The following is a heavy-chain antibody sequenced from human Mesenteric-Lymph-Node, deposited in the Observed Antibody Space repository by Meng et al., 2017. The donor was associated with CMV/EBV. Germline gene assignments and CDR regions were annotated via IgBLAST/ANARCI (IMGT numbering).Heavy chain of an antibody. Sequence: GGSLRLSCAASGFTFDDYAMHWVRQVPGKGLEWVAGISWNSGGIDSADSVKGRFTISRDNAKNSLYLQMNSLRAEDTALYYCVKDRSSGSWFLFDYWGQGTLVTVSS. J-gene: IGHJ4*02. CDR1: GFTFDDYA. CDR3: VKDRSSGSWFLFDY. CDR2: ISWNSGGI. D-gene: IGHD6-13*01. V-gene: IGHV3-9*01.